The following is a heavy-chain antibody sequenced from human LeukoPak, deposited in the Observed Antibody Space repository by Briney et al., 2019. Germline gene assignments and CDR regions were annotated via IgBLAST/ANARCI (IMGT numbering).Heavy chain of an antibody. J-gene: IGHJ4*02. CDR3: TSDDPVNRS. CDR1: GFAFSNAW. D-gene: IGHD2/OR15-2a*01. Sequence: PGGSLRLSCAASGFAFSNAWMSWVRQAPGKGLEWVGRIKSKTNGGTTDYAAPVKGRFTISSDDSKTMLFLQMNTLKTEDTAVYYCTSDDPVNRSWGQGTLVTVSS. V-gene: IGHV3-15*01. CDR2: IKSKTNGGTT.